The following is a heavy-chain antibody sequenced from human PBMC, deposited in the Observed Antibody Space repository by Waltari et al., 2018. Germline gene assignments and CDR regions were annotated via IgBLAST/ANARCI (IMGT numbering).Heavy chain of an antibody. CDR2: FIYNGNT. CDR3: ARPGRVGGGSLMGLDY. D-gene: IGHD2-15*01. J-gene: IGHJ4*02. CDR1: GRSISSTSYY. Sequence: QLQLQESGPGLVKPSETLSLICSISGRSISSTSYYWGWIRQPPGKGLEWIGSFIYNGNTYYNPSLKSRISFFVDTSKNQFLLQLRSVTAADTAMYYCARPGRVGGGSLMGLDYWGQGTLVTVSS. V-gene: IGHV4-39*01.